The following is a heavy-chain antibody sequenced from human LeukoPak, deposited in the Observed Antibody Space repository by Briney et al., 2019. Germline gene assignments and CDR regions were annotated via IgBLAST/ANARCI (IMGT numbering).Heavy chain of an antibody. CDR1: GFTLSIYE. CDR2: ICGSGPTT. CDR3: AKAPTDIVVAVAGTRHHYFHYYLDV. Sequence: GGSLRLSCAPSGFTLSIYEMNWVPHAPGKGREWVSHICGSGPTTYFAHSVKGRYTSSRDNSKDTLYLHMNTVRARNTPLYNFAKAPTDIVVAVAGTRHHYFHYYLDVWGKGTTVTVSS. J-gene: IGHJ6*03. D-gene: IGHD2-15*01. V-gene: IGHV3-23*01.